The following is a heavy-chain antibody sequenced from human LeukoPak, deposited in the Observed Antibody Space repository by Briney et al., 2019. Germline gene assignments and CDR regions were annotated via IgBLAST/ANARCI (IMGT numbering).Heavy chain of an antibody. CDR2: IYSGGST. D-gene: IGHD2-21*01. CDR3: ARLAGDCSHPYDY. J-gene: IGHJ4*02. V-gene: IGHV3-53*01. CDR1: GFTVSSNS. Sequence: GGSLRLSCTVSGFTVSSNSMSWVRQAPGKGLEWVSFIYSGGSTQYSDSVKGRFTISRYNSKNTLYLQMNSLRAEDTAVYYCARLAGDCSHPYDYWGQGTLVTVSS.